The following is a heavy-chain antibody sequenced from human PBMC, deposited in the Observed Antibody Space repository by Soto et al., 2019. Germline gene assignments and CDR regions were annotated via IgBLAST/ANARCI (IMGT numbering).Heavy chain of an antibody. Sequence: PGGSLRLSCAASGFTFSNAWMNWVRQAPGKGLEWVGRIKSKTDGGTTDYAAPVKGRFTISRDDSKNTLYLQMNSLKTEDTAVYYCTTDSYYSSSWYAPGGYWGQGTLVTVSS. V-gene: IGHV3-15*07. CDR3: TTDSYYSSSWYAPGGY. J-gene: IGHJ4*02. CDR2: IKSKTDGGTT. CDR1: GFTFSNAW. D-gene: IGHD6-13*01.